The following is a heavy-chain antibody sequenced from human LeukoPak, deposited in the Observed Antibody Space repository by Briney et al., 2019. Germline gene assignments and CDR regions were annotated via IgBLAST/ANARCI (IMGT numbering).Heavy chain of an antibody. J-gene: IGHJ4*02. V-gene: IGHV4-34*01. CDR2: INHSGST. D-gene: IGHD3-16*01. CDR3: AGTRDVTSLGFDY. CDR1: GGSFSGYY. Sequence: PSETLSLTCAIYGGSFSGYYWSWIRQPPGKGLEWIGEINHSGSTNYNPSLKSRATISVDTSKNQFSLKLSSVTAADTAVYYCAGTRDVTSLGFDYWGQGTLVTVSS.